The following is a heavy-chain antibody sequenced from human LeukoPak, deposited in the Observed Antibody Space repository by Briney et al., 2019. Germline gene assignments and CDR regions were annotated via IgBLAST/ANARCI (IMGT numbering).Heavy chain of an antibody. CDR1: GFTFSSYA. CDR2: ISYDGSNK. CDR3: ARGEVIMKYFQH. D-gene: IGHD3-3*01. Sequence: PGGSLRLSCAASGFTFSSYAMHWVRQAPGKGLEWVAVISYDGSNKYYADSVKGRFTISRDNSKNTLYLQMNSLRAEDTAVYYCARGEVIMKYFQHWGQGTLVTVSS. V-gene: IGHV3-30-3*01. J-gene: IGHJ1*01.